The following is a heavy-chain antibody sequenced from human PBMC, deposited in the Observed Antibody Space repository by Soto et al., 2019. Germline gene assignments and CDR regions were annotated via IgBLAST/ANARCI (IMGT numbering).Heavy chain of an antibody. V-gene: IGHV3-21*01. CDR3: ARETGRYCSSTSCYAAWYYYYGMDV. D-gene: IGHD2-2*01. Sequence: GGSLRLSCAASGFTFSSYSMNWVRQAPGKGLEWVSSISSSSSYIYYADSVKGRFTISRYNAKNSLYLQMNSLRAEDTAVYYCARETGRYCSSTSCYAAWYYYYGMDVWGQGTTVTVSS. CDR2: ISSSSSYI. CDR1: GFTFSSYS. J-gene: IGHJ6*02.